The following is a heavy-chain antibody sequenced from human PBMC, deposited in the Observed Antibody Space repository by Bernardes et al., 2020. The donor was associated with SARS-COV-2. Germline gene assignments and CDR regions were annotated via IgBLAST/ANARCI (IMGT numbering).Heavy chain of an antibody. D-gene: IGHD3-3*01. CDR3: AKDLAYYDFWSGYLSANYYYYYGMDV. Sequence: GGSLRLSCAASGFNFNYRGMHWVRQAPGKGLEWVALISYEGSKTFYADSVQGRFSISRDNSKNTLYLQMNSLRAEDTAVYYCAKDLAYYDFWSGYLSANYYYYYGMDVWGQGTTVTVSS. J-gene: IGHJ6*02. CDR1: GFNFNYRG. V-gene: IGHV3-30*18. CDR2: ISYEGSKT.